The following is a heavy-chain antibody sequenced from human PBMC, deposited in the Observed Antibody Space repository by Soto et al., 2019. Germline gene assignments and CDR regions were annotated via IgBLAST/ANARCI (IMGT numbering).Heavy chain of an antibody. V-gene: IGHV1-8*01. CDR2: MNPNSGNT. Sequence: QVQLVQSGAEVKKPGASVKVSCKASGYTFTSYDINWVRQATGQGLEWMGWMNPNSGNTGYAQKLQGRVTMTRNSSISTAYTDLSSLRSEETAVYYCARTLYSDNVAYWGQGTLLTVSS. D-gene: IGHD4-17*01. J-gene: IGHJ4*02. CDR1: GYTFTSYD. CDR3: ARTLYSDNVAY.